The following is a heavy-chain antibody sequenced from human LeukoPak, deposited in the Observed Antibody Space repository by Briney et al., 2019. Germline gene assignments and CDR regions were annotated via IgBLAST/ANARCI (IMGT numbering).Heavy chain of an antibody. CDR1: GFTVSSNC. D-gene: IGHD6-13*01. J-gene: IGHJ4*02. CDR2: IYGGGTT. CDR3: GRDGSSRPSDY. Sequence: PGGSLRLSCAASGFTVSSNCISWVRQAPGKGLEWVSVIYGGGTTSYADSVKGRFTISRDNSKNTVYLQMNSLRADDTAVYYCGRDGSSRPSDYWGQGTLVTVSS. V-gene: IGHV3-53*01.